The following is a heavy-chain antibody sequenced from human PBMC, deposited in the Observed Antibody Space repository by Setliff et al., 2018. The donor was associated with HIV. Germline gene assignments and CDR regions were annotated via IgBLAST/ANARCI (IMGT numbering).Heavy chain of an antibody. V-gene: IGHV4-34*01. D-gene: IGHD3-16*02. J-gene: IGHJ4*02. Sequence: SETLSLTCAVYGGSFSGYYWSWIRQSPGRGLVWIGEINHGGRTIYNPSLKSRVTISIDTSKNQFSLNLTSVTAADTAIYYCARGLDVWGTYRYRNYFDYWGQGTLVTVSS. CDR1: GGSFSGYY. CDR3: ARGLDVWGTYRYRNYFDY. CDR2: INHGGRT.